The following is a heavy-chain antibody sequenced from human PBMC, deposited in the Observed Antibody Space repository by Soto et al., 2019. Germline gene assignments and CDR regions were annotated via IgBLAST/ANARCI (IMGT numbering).Heavy chain of an antibody. Sequence: ASVKVSCKASGYTFTSYGISWVRQAPGQGLEWMGWISAYNGNTNYAQKLQGRVTMTTDTSTSTAYMELRSLGSDDTAVYYCARVTEYGDPHNDAFDIWGQGTMVTVSS. J-gene: IGHJ3*02. D-gene: IGHD4-17*01. CDR2: ISAYNGNT. V-gene: IGHV1-18*01. CDR1: GYTFTSYG. CDR3: ARVTEYGDPHNDAFDI.